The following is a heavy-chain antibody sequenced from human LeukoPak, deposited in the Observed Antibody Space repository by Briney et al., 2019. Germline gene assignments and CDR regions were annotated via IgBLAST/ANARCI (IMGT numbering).Heavy chain of an antibody. CDR1: GGSFSGYY. Sequence: SETLSLTCAVYGGSFSGYYWSWIRQPPGKGLEWIGEINHSGSTNYNPSLKSRVTISVDTSKNQFSLKLSSVTAADTAVYYCVTSGSYFFGYWGQGTLVTVSS. D-gene: IGHD1-26*01. V-gene: IGHV4-34*01. CDR2: INHSGST. CDR3: VTSGSYFFGY. J-gene: IGHJ4*02.